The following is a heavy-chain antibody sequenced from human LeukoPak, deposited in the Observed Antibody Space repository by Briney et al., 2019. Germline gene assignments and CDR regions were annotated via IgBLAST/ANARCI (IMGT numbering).Heavy chain of an antibody. Sequence: SETLSLTCAVYGGSFSGYYWSWIRQPPGKGLEWIGSIYYSGSTYYNPSLKSRVTISVDTSKNQFSLKLSSVTAADTAVYYCASRADPTDYSDAFDIWGQGTMVTVSS. D-gene: IGHD2-15*01. V-gene: IGHV4-34*01. CDR1: GGSFSGYY. J-gene: IGHJ3*02. CDR2: IYYSGST. CDR3: ASRADPTDYSDAFDI.